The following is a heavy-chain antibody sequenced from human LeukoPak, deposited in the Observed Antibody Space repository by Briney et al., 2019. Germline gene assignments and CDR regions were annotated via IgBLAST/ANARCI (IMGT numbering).Heavy chain of an antibody. D-gene: IGHD3-22*01. CDR3: ARAPPYYYDSSGYLPGIFDY. Sequence: GGSLRLSCAASGFTFSSYEMNWVHQAPGKGLEWVSYISSSGSTIYYADSVKGRFTISRDNAKNSLYLQMNSLRAEDTAVYYCARAPPYYYDSSGYLPGIFDYWGQGTLVTVSS. CDR2: ISSSGSTI. CDR1: GFTFSSYE. J-gene: IGHJ4*02. V-gene: IGHV3-48*03.